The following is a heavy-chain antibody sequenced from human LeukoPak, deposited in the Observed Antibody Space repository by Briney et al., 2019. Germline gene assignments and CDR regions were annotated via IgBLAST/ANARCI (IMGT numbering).Heavy chain of an antibody. CDR3: ARHPLTGDLGGVDY. J-gene: IGHJ4*02. V-gene: IGHV4-39*01. D-gene: IGHD7-27*01. CDR2: IYYSGST. CDR1: GGSISSSSYY. Sequence: ASETLSLTCTVSGGSISSSSYYWGWIRQPPGKGLEWIGSIYYSGSTYYNPSLKSRVTISVDTSKNQFSLKLSSVTAADTAVYYCARHPLTGDLGGVDYWGQGTLVTVSS.